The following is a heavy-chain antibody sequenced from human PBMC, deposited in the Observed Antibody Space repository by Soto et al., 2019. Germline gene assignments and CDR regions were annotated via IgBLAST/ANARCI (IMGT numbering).Heavy chain of an antibody. Sequence: GGSLRLSCAASGFTFSSYGMHWVRQAPGKGLEWVAVIWYDGSNKYYADSVKGRFTISRDNSKNTLYLQMNSLRAEDTAVYYCARDPVVPAAMASFAYYYYYYGMDVWGQGTPDTVSS. CDR2: IWYDGSNK. J-gene: IGHJ6*02. V-gene: IGHV3-33*01. CDR1: GFTFSSYG. D-gene: IGHD2-2*01. CDR3: ARDPVVPAAMASFAYYYYYYGMDV.